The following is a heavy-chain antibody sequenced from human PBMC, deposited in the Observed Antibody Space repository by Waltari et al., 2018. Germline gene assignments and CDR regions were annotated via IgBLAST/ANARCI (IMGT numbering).Heavy chain of an antibody. J-gene: IGHJ4*02. CDR2: VYRTGKT. Sequence: QLQLQESGPGLVKPSGTLSLTCHVSGDSMSDTYWGNWVRQSPGKGREWIGQVYRTGKTNYNPSFASRVTVSLDTSTNQFSLKLSSATAADTAVYFCARDRGRGLYLDSWGQGTLVTVSP. CDR1: GDSMSDTYW. D-gene: IGHD1-1*01. V-gene: IGHV4-4*02. CDR3: ARDRGRGLYLDS.